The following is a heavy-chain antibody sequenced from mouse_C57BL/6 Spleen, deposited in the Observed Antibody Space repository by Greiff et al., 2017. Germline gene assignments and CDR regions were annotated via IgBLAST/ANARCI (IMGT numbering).Heavy chain of an antibody. D-gene: IGHD1-1*01. J-gene: IGHJ1*03. CDR1: GYTFTSYW. CDR2: IYPGSGST. Sequence: VKLQQPGAELVKPGASVKMSCKASGYTFTSYWITWVKQRPGQGLEWIGDIYPGSGSTNYNEKFKSKATLTVDTSSSTAYMQLSSLTSEDSAVYYCARFSRDPHWYFDVWGTGTTVTVSS. CDR3: ARFSRDPHWYFDV. V-gene: IGHV1-55*01.